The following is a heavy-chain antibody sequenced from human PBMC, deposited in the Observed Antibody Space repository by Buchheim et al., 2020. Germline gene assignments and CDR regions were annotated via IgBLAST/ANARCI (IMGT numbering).Heavy chain of an antibody. Sequence: QVQLVESGGGVVQPGRSLRLSCAASGFTFSSYGMHWVRQAPGKGLEWVAVVSYDGSNKYYADSVKGRFTISRDNSKNTLYLQMNSLRAEDTAVYYCAREAGESVFVDFWGQGTL. CDR1: GFTFSSYG. V-gene: IGHV3-30*03. CDR3: AREAGESVFVDF. CDR2: VSYDGSNK. D-gene: IGHD3-10*01. J-gene: IGHJ4*02.